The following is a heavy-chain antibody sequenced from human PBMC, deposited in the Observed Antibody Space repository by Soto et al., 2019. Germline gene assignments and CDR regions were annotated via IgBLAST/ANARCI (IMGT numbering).Heavy chain of an antibody. CDR3: AGGGIYYDGRGPLAY. D-gene: IGHD3-22*01. V-gene: IGHV3-33*01. CDR2: IWYDGSNK. J-gene: IGHJ4*02. CDR1: GFTFSSYG. Sequence: GGSLRLSCAASGFTFSSYGMHWVRQAPGKGLEWVAVIWYDGSNKYYADSVKGRFTIARDNSKNTLYLQMTSLRAADTAGYYCAGGGIYYDGRGPLAYGGEGIWFTVS.